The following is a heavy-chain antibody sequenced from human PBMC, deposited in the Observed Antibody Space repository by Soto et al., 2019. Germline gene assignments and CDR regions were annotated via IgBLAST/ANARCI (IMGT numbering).Heavy chain of an antibody. J-gene: IGHJ6*02. CDR2: VSANNGHT. Sequence: GSSVKVSCKASCLTFSNYGLNWVRQAPGQGLEGMGWVSANNGHTNYAQNLQGRVSMTTDTSTSTAYMELRGLTFDDTAVYYCARDIESVTAKHFFYYYAMDVWGQGTTVTVSS. V-gene: IGHV1-18*01. CDR1: CLTFSNYG. CDR3: ARDIESVTAKHFFYYYAMDV. D-gene: IGHD2-8*01.